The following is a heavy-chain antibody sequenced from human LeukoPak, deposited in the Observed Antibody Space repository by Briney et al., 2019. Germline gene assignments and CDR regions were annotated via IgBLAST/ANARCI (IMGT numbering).Heavy chain of an antibody. D-gene: IGHD4-11*01. CDR2: ISWNSGSI. Sequence: GGSLRLSCAASGFTFDDYAMHWVRQAPGKGLEWVSGISWNSGSIGYADPVKGRFTISRDNAKNSLYLQMNSLRAEDTALYYCAKGGNYLDYWGQGTLVTVSS. CDR1: GFTFDDYA. CDR3: AKGGNYLDY. J-gene: IGHJ4*02. V-gene: IGHV3-9*01.